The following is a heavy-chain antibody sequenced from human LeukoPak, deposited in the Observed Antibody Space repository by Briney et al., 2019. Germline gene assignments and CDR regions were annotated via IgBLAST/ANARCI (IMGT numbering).Heavy chain of an antibody. J-gene: IGHJ4*02. Sequence: SVKVSCKSSGGTFSSYAISWVRQAPGQGLEWMGRIIPIFGTANYAQKFQGRVTITTDESTSTAYMELSSLRSEGTAVYYCARDDYGDFDFDYWGQGTLVTVSS. D-gene: IGHD4-17*01. V-gene: IGHV1-69*05. CDR2: IIPIFGTA. CDR1: GGTFSSYA. CDR3: ARDDYGDFDFDY.